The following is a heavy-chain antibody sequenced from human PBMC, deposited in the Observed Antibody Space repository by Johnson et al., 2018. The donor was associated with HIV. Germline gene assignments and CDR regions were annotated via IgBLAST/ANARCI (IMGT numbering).Heavy chain of an antibody. CDR1: GFTFDDYG. J-gene: IGHJ3*02. CDR3: ARFRISNWFDAFDI. D-gene: IGHD4-11*01. Sequence: VQLVESGGGVERPGGSLRLSCVASGFTFDDYGMSWVRQPPGKGLEWVSGINWNGGSTDYADSVKGRFTISRDNAKNSLYLQMNSLRAEDTAVYYCARFRISNWFDAFDIWGQGTMVTVSA. CDR2: INWNGGST. V-gene: IGHV3-20*04.